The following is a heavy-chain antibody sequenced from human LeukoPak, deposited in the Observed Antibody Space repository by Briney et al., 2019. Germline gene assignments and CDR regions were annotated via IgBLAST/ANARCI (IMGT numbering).Heavy chain of an antibody. Sequence: GGSLRLSCAASGFTFSSYSMNWVRQAPGKGLEWVSSISSSSYIYYADSVKGRFTISRDNAKNSLYLQMNSLRAEDTAVYYCARDRTVAGTISPDYWGQGTLVTVSS. CDR2: ISSSSYI. J-gene: IGHJ4*02. CDR1: GFTFSSYS. V-gene: IGHV3-21*01. D-gene: IGHD6-19*01. CDR3: ARDRTVAGTISPDY.